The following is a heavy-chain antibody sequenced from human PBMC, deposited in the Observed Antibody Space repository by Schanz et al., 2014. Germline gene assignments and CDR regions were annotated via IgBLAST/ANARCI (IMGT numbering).Heavy chain of an antibody. V-gene: IGHV3-21*01. D-gene: IGHD3-16*01. Sequence: EVQLVESGGGLVKPGGSLRLSCVASGFIFSSYNMNWVRQSPGKGLEWVSFLSSDSRHVYYVESAKGRFTISRDNARNTVSLQMNSLRADDTAVYYCARYPRILGAFDVWGQGTVVAVS. CDR1: GFIFSSYN. J-gene: IGHJ3*01. CDR2: LSSDSRHV. CDR3: ARYPRILGAFDV.